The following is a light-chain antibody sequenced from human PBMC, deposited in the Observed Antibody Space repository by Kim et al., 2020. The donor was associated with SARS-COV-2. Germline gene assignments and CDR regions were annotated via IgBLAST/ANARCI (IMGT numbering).Light chain of an antibody. J-gene: IGKJ1*01. CDR2: GAS. Sequence: PGERATLSCRASQSLSGTYLAWYQQEPGQAPRLLIYGASSRATGIPDRFSGSGSGTDFTLTINRLEPEDFAVYYCQQYDSSSRWTFGQGTKVDIK. CDR3: QQYDSSSRWT. CDR1: QSLSGTY. V-gene: IGKV3-20*01.